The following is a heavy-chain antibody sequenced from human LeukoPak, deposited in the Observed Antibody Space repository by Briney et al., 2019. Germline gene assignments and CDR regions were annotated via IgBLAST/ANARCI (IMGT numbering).Heavy chain of an antibody. V-gene: IGHV3-53*01. CDR2: IYSDGSI. CDR1: GFSVRSNY. J-gene: IGHJ3*02. D-gene: IGHD1-1*01. CDR3: ARDRRRLRGMNGDGDAFDI. Sequence: GGSLRLSCAATGFSVRSNYISWVRQAPGKGLEWVSMIYSDGSIFHADSVKGRFTMSRDNSRNTLDLQMNSLRVEDTAVYFCARDRRRLRGMNGDGDAFDIWGQGTMVTVSS.